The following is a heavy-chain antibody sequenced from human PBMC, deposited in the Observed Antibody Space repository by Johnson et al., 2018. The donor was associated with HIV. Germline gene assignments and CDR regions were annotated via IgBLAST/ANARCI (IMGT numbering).Heavy chain of an antibody. CDR3: ARARAGDAFDI. Sequence: MLLVESGGGLVKPGGSLRLSCEASGFTLSSYWMHWVRQVPGKGPVWVSRINSGGSTYYADSVKGRFTISRDNSKNTLYLQMNSLRAEDTAVYYCARARAGDAFDIWGQGTMVTVSS. D-gene: IGHD6-13*01. CDR1: GFTLSSYW. J-gene: IGHJ3*02. V-gene: IGHV3-66*01. CDR2: INSGGST.